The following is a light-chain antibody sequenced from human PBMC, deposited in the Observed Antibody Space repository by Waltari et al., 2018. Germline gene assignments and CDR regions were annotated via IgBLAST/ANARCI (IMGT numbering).Light chain of an antibody. Sequence: SYELTQPTSVSVSPGQTAKISCPGDALPMQFAPWYQQKPDQAPVVIMYKYTQRPSGIPERFSASTSGTTVTLTIRGVQAEDEADYYCQSADTIGSIIFGGGTKLTVL. V-gene: IGLV3-25*03. CDR3: QSADTIGSII. CDR2: KYT. J-gene: IGLJ2*01. CDR1: ALPMQF.